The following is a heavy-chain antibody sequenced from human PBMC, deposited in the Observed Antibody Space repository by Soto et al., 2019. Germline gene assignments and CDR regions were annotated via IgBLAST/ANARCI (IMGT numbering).Heavy chain of an antibody. CDR2: ISKDGRNK. Sequence: GSLRLSCAASGFSFSNYAMHWGRQAPGKGLEWVAVISKDGRNKYYADSVKGRFTISRDNSENTLYLQMDSLRGEDTAVYYCARRDGDSQDFDYWGQGTLVTVSS. CDR3: ARRDGDSQDFDY. CDR1: GFSFSNYA. V-gene: IGHV3-30*04. D-gene: IGHD4-17*01. J-gene: IGHJ4*02.